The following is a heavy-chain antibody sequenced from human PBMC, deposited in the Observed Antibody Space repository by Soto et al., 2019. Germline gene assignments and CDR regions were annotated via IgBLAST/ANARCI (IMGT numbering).Heavy chain of an antibody. Sequence: PGGSLRLSCAASGFTFSSYSMNWVRQAPGKGLEWVSYISSSSSTIHYADSVKGRFTISRDNAKNSLYLQMNSLRAEDTAVYYWARDPSPNKYYYYMDVWGKGTTVTVSS. CDR2: ISSSSSTI. CDR1: GFTFSSYS. J-gene: IGHJ6*03. V-gene: IGHV3-48*01. CDR3: ARDPSPNKYYYYMDV.